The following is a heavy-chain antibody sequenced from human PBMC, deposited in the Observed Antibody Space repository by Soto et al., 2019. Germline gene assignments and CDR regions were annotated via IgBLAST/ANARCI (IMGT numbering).Heavy chain of an antibody. J-gene: IGHJ4*02. CDR2: IKQDGSEK. V-gene: IGHV3-7*01. Sequence: GGSLRLSCAASGFTFSSYWMSWVRQAPGKGLEWVANIKQDGSEKDYVDSVKGRFTISRDNAKNSLYLQMNSLRAEDTAVYYCARVSPYYDILTGEFDYWGQGTLVTVSS. CDR3: ARVSPYYDILTGEFDY. CDR1: GFTFSSYW. D-gene: IGHD3-9*01.